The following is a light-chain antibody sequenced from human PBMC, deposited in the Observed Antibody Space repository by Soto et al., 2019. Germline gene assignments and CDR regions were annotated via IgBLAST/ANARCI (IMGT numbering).Light chain of an antibody. CDR1: SSNVGGNP. V-gene: IGLV1-44*01. Sequence: QSVLTQPPSASGTPGQRVTISCSGSSSNVGGNPVNWYQHVPTTAPKLLNYTNTQRPSGVPDRFSGSKSGTSASLAISGLQSEDEADYYCAIWDDSLNGPVFGTGTKLTVL. CDR3: AIWDDSLNGPV. J-gene: IGLJ1*01. CDR2: TNT.